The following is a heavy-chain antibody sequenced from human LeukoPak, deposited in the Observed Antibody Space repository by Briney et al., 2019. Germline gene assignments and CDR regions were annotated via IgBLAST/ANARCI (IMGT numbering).Heavy chain of an antibody. V-gene: IGHV3-23*01. D-gene: IGHD3-22*01. CDR2: ISPAGGTT. J-gene: IGHJ4*02. Sequence: PGGSLRLSCAVSGFTFSSEAMGWVRQLPGGGLEWVSTISPAGGTTYYAESMKGRFTISRDNSKNTLYLQMNSLRAEDTAVYYCARGVGNYYDNSGYQNWGQGTLVTVSS. CDR1: GFTFSSEA. CDR3: ARGVGNYYDNSGYQN.